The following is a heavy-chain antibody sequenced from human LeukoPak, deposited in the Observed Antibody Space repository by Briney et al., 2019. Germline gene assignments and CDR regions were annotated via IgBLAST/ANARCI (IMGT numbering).Heavy chain of an antibody. CDR3: AEWELQDY. CDR2: ISGSGGST. D-gene: IGHD1-26*01. J-gene: IGHJ4*02. V-gene: IGHV3-23*01. CDR1: GFTFDDYA. Sequence: GSLRLSCAASGFTFDDYAMHWVRQAPGKGLEWVSAISGSGGSTYYADSVKGRFTISRDNSKNSLYLQMNSLRAEDTAVYYCAEWELQDYWGQGTLVTVSS.